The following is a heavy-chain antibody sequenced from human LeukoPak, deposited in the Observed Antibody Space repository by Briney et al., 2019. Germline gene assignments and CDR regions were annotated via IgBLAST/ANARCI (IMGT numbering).Heavy chain of an antibody. CDR2: INHSGST. Sequence: SETLSLTCAVYGGSFSGYYWSWIRQPPGKGLEWIGEINHSGSTNYNPSLKSRVTISVDTSKNQFSLKLSSVTAADTAVYYCARALAYDFWSGYSGLDYWGQGTLVTVSS. V-gene: IGHV4-34*01. D-gene: IGHD3-3*01. J-gene: IGHJ4*02. CDR1: GGSFSGYY. CDR3: ARALAYDFWSGYSGLDY.